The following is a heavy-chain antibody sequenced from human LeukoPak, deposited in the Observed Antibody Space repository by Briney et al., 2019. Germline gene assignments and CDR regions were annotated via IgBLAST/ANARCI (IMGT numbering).Heavy chain of an antibody. CDR1: GGSISSGDYY. CDR3: ARARVRREVDTAPVFDY. D-gene: IGHD5-18*01. J-gene: IGHJ4*02. V-gene: IGHV4-30-4*08. CDR2: IYYSGST. Sequence: PSETLSLTCTVSGGSISSGDYYWSWIRQPPGKGLGWIGYIYYSGSTYYNPSLKSRVTISVDTSKNQFSLKLSSVTAADTAVYYCARARVRREVDTAPVFDYWGQGTLVTVSS.